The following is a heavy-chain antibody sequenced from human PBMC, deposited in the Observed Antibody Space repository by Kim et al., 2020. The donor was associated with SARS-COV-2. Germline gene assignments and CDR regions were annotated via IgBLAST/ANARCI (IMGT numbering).Heavy chain of an antibody. CDR1: GGSFSGYY. V-gene: IGHV4-34*01. J-gene: IGHJ5*02. D-gene: IGHD6-6*01. CDR3: ARERRIARFDP. Sequence: SETLSLTCAVYGGSFSGYYWSWIRQPPGKGLEWIGEINHSGSTNYNPSLKSRVTISVDTSKNQFSLKLSSVTAADTAVYYCARERRIARFDPWGQGTLVT. CDR2: INHSGST.